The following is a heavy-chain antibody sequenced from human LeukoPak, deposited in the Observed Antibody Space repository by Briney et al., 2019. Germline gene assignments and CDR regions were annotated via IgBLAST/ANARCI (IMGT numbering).Heavy chain of an antibody. Sequence: GESLKISCKGSGYRFTSYWIGWVRQMPGKGLEWMGIIDPGDSDTRYSPSFQGQVTISADKSISTAYLQWSSLKASDTAMYYCVIHFSYLGPARDAFDIWGQGTMVTVSS. CDR2: IDPGDSDT. V-gene: IGHV5-51*01. CDR1: GYRFTSYW. J-gene: IGHJ3*02. CDR3: VIHFSYLGPARDAFDI. D-gene: IGHD3-16*01.